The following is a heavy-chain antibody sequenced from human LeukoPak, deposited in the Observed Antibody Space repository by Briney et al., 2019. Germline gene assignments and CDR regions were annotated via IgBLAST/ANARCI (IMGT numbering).Heavy chain of an antibody. V-gene: IGHV3-43*02. J-gene: IGHJ5*01. CDR3: AKDLYSSMDS. D-gene: IGHD6-13*01. CDR2: ISGDGGST. CDR1: GFTFDDYS. Sequence: WGSLRLSCAASGFTFDDYSMHWVRQPPGKGLEWVSLISGDGGSTYYADSAKGRFTVSRDNSKNSLYLQMNSLRTEDTALYYCAKDLYSSMDSWGQGTLSPSPQ.